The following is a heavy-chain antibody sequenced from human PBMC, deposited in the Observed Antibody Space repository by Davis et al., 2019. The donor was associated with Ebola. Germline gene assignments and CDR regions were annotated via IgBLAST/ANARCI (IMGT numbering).Heavy chain of an antibody. CDR3: TRIGGHSALLPDF. CDR2: MNPTSGDT. J-gene: IGHJ4*02. D-gene: IGHD2-21*02. CDR1: GYDFSIYD. V-gene: IGHV1-8*02. Sequence: ASVKVSCKPSGYDFSIYDINWVRQTPGQGLEWMGWMNPTSGDTGRAQKFQGRLTMSRDTSLNTAYLELSSLTFDDTAIYFCTRIGGHSALLPDFRGQGTLVTVST.